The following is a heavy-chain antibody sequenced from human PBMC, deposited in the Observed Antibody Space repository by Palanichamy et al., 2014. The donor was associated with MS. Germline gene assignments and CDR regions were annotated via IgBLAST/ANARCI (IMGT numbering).Heavy chain of an antibody. D-gene: IGHD3-22*01. CDR1: GFSLSTSGMC. J-gene: IGHJ3*02. CDR2: IDWDDDK. V-gene: IGHV2-70*01. CDR3: ARIRSRTYYYDSSGYYPRVWDAFDI. Sequence: TLRESGPALVKPTQTLTLTCTFSGFSLSTSGMCVSWIRQPPGKALEWLALIDWDDDKYYSTSLKTRLTISKDTSKNQVVLTMTNMDPVDTATYYCARIRSRTYYYDSSGYYPRVWDAFDIWGQGTMVTVSS.